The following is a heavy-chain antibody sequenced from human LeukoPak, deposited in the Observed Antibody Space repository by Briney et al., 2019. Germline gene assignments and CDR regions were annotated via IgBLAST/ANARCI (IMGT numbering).Heavy chain of an antibody. D-gene: IGHD3-10*01. V-gene: IGHV3-20*04. J-gene: IGHJ4*02. Sequence: PGGSLRLSCGASGFTFDDYGMSWVRQAPGKGLEWVSGINWNGGSTGYADSVKGRFTISRDNAKNSLDLQMNSLRVEDTGIYYCVKVAKYYYGSETYYFFEHWGQGTPVTASS. CDR3: VKVAKYYYGSETYYFFEH. CDR1: GFTFDDYG. CDR2: INWNGGST.